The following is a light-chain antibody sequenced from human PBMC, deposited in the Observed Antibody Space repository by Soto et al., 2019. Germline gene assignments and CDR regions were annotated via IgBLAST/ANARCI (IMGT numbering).Light chain of an antibody. J-gene: IGKJ1*01. Sequence: DIQMSQSPSSLSASVGDSVTLTCRASQSITTILNWYQKKPGNAPKFLIYDASTLQSGVPSRFSGSGSGTEFTLTISSLQPDDSATYYCQQYKSRRTFGQGTKVDIK. CDR2: DAS. CDR3: QQYKSRRT. CDR1: QSITTI. V-gene: IGKV1-5*01.